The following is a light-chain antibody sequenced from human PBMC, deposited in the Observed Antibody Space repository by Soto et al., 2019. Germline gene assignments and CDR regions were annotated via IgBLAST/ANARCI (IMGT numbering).Light chain of an antibody. CDR3: QSYDSSLWV. J-gene: IGLJ3*02. CDR2: GNS. CDR1: SSNIGAGYD. V-gene: IGLV1-40*01. Sequence: QSVLTQPPSVSGAPGQRVTICCTGSSSNIGAGYDVHWYQQLPGTAPKLLIYGNSNRPSGVPDRFSGSKSGTSASLAITGLQAEDEADYYCQSYDSSLWVFGGGTKLTVL.